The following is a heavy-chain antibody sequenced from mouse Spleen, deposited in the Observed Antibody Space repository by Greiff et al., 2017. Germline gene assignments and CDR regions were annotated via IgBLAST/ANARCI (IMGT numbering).Heavy chain of an antibody. J-gene: IGHJ2*01. CDR1: GFTFSSYA. Sequence: EVQLVESGGGLVKPGGSLKLSCAASGFTFSSYAMSWVRQTPEKRLEWVATISDGGSYTYYPDNVKGRFTISRDNAKNNLYLQMSHLKSEDTAMYYCAREWNYYGVLFDYWGQGTTLTVSS. CDR3: AREWNYYGVLFDY. D-gene: IGHD1-1*01. V-gene: IGHV5-4*01. CDR2: ISDGGSYT.